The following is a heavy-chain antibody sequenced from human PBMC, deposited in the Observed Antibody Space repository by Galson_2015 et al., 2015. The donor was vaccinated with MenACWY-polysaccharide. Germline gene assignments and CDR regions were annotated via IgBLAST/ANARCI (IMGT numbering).Heavy chain of an antibody. J-gene: IGHJ4*02. CDR2: ISGSGYST. CDR1: GFTFSNYA. CDR3: AKNLPQVDY. V-gene: IGHV3-23*01. Sequence: SLRLSCAGSGFTFSNYAMDWVRQAPGKGLQWVSGISGSGYSTYYADSVRGRFTISRDNSKNTVYLQMNSLRVEDTAVYYRAKNLPQVDYWGQGTLVTVSS.